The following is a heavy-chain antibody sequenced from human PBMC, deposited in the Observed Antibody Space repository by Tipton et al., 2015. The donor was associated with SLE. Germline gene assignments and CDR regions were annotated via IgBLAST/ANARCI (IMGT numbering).Heavy chain of an antibody. Sequence: GLVKPSQTLSLTCTVSGGSISSGSYYWSWIRQPAGKGLEWIGRIYTNGRTRYNPSLNDRVTISEGTSKSQFSLRLSSVTAADTAVYYCARVQEGGYYFYGMDVWGQGTTVTVSS. CDR3: ARVQEGGYYFYGMDV. CDR1: GGSISSGSYY. J-gene: IGHJ6*02. CDR2: IYTNGRT. V-gene: IGHV4-61*02. D-gene: IGHD3-16*01.